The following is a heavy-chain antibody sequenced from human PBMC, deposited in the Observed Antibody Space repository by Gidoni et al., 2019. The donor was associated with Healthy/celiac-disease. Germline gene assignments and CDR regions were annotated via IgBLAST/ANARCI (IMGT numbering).Heavy chain of an antibody. D-gene: IGHD5-18*01. J-gene: IGHJ5*02. CDR1: GGSISSYY. CDR2: IYYSGST. Sequence: QVQLQESGPGLVKPSETLSLTCTVSGGSISSYYWRWIRQPPGKGLEWIGYIYYSGSTNYNPSLKSRATISVDTSKNQFSLKLSSVTAADTAVYYCARLGGPIQLWQVDPWGQGTLVTVSS. CDR3: ARLGGPIQLWQVDP. V-gene: IGHV4-59*08.